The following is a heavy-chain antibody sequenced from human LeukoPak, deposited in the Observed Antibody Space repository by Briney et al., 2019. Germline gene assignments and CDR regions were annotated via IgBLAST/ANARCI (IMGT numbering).Heavy chain of an antibody. V-gene: IGHV4-59*08. CDR3: ARQEEMATIRAWFDP. J-gene: IGHJ5*02. Sequence: SETLSLTCTVSGASIKSYYWNWIRQPPWKELEWIGCVYYSGNTDYNPSLKSRVTISLDTSKNQFSLKLSSVTAADTAVYYCARQEEMATIRAWFDPWGQGTLVTVSS. D-gene: IGHD5-24*01. CDR2: VYYSGNT. CDR1: GASIKSYY.